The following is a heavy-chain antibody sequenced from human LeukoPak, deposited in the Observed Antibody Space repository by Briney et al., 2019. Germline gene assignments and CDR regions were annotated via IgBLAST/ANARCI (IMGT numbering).Heavy chain of an antibody. J-gene: IGHJ4*02. D-gene: IGHD4-17*01. V-gene: IGHV4-38-2*02. Sequence: ETLSLTCTVSGYSISSGYYWGWIRQPPGKGLEWIGSIYYSGSTYYNPSLKSRVTISVDTSKNQFSLKLSSVTAADTAVYYCASDSGDYAHDYWGQGTLVTVSS. CDR3: ASDSGDYAHDY. CDR1: GYSISSGYY. CDR2: IYYSGST.